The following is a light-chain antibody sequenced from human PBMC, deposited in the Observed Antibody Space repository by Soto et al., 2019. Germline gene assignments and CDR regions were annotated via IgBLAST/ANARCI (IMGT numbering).Light chain of an antibody. CDR3: QHYCSSPRT. J-gene: IGKJ2*01. Sequence: EILLTQSPGTLSLSPGERATLSCRASQSVSSNYLAWYQQKPGQAPRLLIYGASSRATGIPDRFSGSGSGTDFTLTISRLEPEDFAVYYCQHYCSSPRTVGQGTKLEIK. CDR2: GAS. V-gene: IGKV3-20*01. CDR1: QSVSSNY.